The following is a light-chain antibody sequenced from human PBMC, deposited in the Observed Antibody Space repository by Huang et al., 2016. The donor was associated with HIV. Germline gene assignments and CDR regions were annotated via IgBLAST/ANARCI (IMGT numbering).Light chain of an antibody. Sequence: DIIMTQSPDSLAVSLGERATLNCRSSQSVYSSSTSKDYMAWFQQKPGHPPRLLLFWASKREAGVPDRFSGSGSGTHFTLTIANLEAEDAAIYYCQQYYSSPQTFGQGTRVEVK. J-gene: IGKJ1*01. CDR3: QQYYSSPQT. CDR2: WAS. V-gene: IGKV4-1*01. CDR1: QSVYSSSTSKDY.